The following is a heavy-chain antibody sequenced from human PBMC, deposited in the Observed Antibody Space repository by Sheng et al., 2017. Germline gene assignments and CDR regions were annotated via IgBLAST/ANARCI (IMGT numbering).Heavy chain of an antibody. CDR1: GYSISSGYY. CDR3: ARDGGSIVVVPAATPIYGMDV. J-gene: IGHJ6*02. V-gene: IGHV4-38-2*02. Sequence: QVQLQESGPGLVKPSETLSLTCAVSGYSISSGYYWGWIRQPPGKGLEWIGSIYHSGSTYYNPSLKSRVTISVDTSKNQFSLKLSSVTAADTAVYYCARDGGSIVVVPAATPIYGMDVWGQGTTVTVSS. D-gene: IGHD2-2*01. CDR2: IYHSGST.